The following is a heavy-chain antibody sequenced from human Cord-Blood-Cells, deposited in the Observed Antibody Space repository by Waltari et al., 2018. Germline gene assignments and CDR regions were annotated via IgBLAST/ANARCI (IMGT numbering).Heavy chain of an antibody. V-gene: IGHV3-33*01. CDR3: ARGLAAAGAFDI. Sequence: QVQLVESGGGVVQPGRSLRLSCAASGFTFRSYGMHWVRQAPGKGLEWVAVIWYDGSNKYYADSVKGRFTISRDNSKNTLYLQMNSLRAEDTAVYYCARGLAAAGAFDIWGQGTMVTVSS. CDR2: IWYDGSNK. D-gene: IGHD6-13*01. CDR1: GFTFRSYG. J-gene: IGHJ3*02.